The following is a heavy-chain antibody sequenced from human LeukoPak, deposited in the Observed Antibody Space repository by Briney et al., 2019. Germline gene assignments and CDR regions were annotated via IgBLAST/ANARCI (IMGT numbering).Heavy chain of an antibody. J-gene: IGHJ4*02. CDR2: ISSSGSTI. D-gene: IGHD6-13*01. CDR1: GFTFSSYE. V-gene: IGHV3-48*03. CDR3: ARPSEIAAAGPRSFFY. Sequence: PGGSLRLSCAASGFTFSSYEMNWVRQAPGKGLEWVSYISSSGSTIYYADSVKGRFTISRDNAKNSLYLQMNSLRAEDTAVYYCARPSEIAAAGPRSFFYWGQGTLVTVSS.